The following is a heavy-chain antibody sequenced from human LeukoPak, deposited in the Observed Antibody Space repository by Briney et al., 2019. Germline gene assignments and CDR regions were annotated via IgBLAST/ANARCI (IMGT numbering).Heavy chain of an antibody. Sequence: PSETLSLTCAVYGGSFSRYYWSWIRQPPGKGLEWIGEINHSGSTNYNPSLKNRVTISVDTSKNQFSLKLSSVTAADTAVYYCARILYPEGDDYWGQGTLVTVSS. V-gene: IGHV4-34*01. D-gene: IGHD3-16*01. CDR2: INHSGST. CDR3: ARILYPEGDDY. CDR1: GGSFSRYY. J-gene: IGHJ4*02.